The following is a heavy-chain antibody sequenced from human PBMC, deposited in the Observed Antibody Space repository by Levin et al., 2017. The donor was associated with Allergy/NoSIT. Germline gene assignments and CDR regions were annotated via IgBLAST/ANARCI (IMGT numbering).Heavy chain of an antibody. CDR1: GGSFSGYY. D-gene: IGHD3-10*01. J-gene: IGHJ2*01. CDR3: ARADYGSGSSDWYFDL. Sequence: GSLRLSCAVYGGSFSGYYWSWIRQPPGKGLEWIGEINHSGSTNYNPSLKSRVTISVDTSKNQFSLKLSSVTAADTAVYYCARADYGSGSSDWYFDLWGRGTLVTVSS. V-gene: IGHV4-34*01. CDR2: INHSGST.